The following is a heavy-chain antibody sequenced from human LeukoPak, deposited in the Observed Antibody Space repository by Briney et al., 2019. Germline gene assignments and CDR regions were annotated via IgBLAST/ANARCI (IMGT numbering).Heavy chain of an antibody. V-gene: IGHV3-23*01. CDR2: ISGSGGST. D-gene: IGHD3-16*01. Sequence: QTGGSLRLSCAVSGFTFSNYAMSWVRQAPGKGLEWVSAISGSGGSTYYADSVKGRFTISRDNSKNTLYLQMNSLRAEDTAVYYCAKDFTAPGWYFDLWGRGTLVTVSS. CDR1: GFTFSNYA. CDR3: AKDFTAPGWYFDL. J-gene: IGHJ2*01.